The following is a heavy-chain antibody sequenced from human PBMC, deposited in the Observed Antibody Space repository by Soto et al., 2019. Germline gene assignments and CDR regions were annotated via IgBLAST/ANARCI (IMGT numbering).Heavy chain of an antibody. D-gene: IGHD5-12*01. V-gene: IGHV1-69*06. Sequence: QVQLVQSGAEVKKPGSSVKVSCKASGGTFSSYAISGVRQAPGQGLEWMGGIIPIFCTANYAQKFQCRVTITADKSTSTAYMQLSSMISEHTAVYYCAKDWRDGYNYGWYFDIWGRGTLVTVSS. CDR2: IIPIFCTA. CDR1: GGTFSSYA. J-gene: IGHJ2*01. CDR3: AKDWRDGYNYGWYFDI.